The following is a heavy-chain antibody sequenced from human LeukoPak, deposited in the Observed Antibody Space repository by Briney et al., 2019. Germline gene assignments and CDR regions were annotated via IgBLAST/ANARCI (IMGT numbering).Heavy chain of an antibody. CDR3: ARYWAAAAFDY. CDR2: INPSGGST. Sequence: ASVKVSCKASGYTFTSYYTHWVRQAPGQGLEWMGIINPSGGSTSYAQKFQGRVTMTRDTSTSTVYMELSSLRSEDTAVYYCARYWAAAAFDYWGQGTLVTVSS. V-gene: IGHV1-46*01. D-gene: IGHD6-13*01. J-gene: IGHJ4*02. CDR1: GYTFTSYY.